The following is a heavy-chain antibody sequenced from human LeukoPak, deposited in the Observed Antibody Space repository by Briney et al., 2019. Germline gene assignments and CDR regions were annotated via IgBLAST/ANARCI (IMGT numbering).Heavy chain of an antibody. J-gene: IGHJ6*03. Sequence: GGSLRLSCAASGFTFSSYAMHWVRQAPGKGLEWVAVISYDGSNKYYADSVKGRFTISRDNAKNTLYLQMNSLRAEDTAVYYCARGGGGWNHYYYMDVWGKGTTVTISS. D-gene: IGHD2-15*01. V-gene: IGHV3-30*04. CDR1: GFTFSSYA. CDR3: ARGGGGWNHYYYMDV. CDR2: ISYDGSNK.